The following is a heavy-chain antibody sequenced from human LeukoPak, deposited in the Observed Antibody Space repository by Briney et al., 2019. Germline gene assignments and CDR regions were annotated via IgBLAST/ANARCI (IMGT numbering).Heavy chain of an antibody. CDR2: INPTGGAT. J-gene: IGHJ4*02. D-gene: IGHD3-22*01. Sequence: ASVKVSCKASGYTFTDNYMHWVRQAPGQGLEWMGWINPTGGATNYAQKFQGRVTVTRDTSISTAYMELTRLTSDDTAVYYCARGGGSSGYPDYWGQGTLVTVSS. CDR1: GYTFTDNY. CDR3: ARGGGSSGYPDY. V-gene: IGHV1-2*02.